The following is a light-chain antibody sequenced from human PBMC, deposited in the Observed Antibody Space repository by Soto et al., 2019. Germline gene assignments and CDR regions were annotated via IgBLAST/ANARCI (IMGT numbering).Light chain of an antibody. CDR1: QTISSS. V-gene: IGKV1-5*03. CDR3: QHYNSYSEA. CDR2: KAS. Sequence: DILMTQSPSTLAGSVGDTVTITCGASQTISSSLAWYQQKPGKAPKLLIYKASTLNSGVPSRFSGSGSGTEFTLTISSLQPDDFAAYYCQHYNSYSEAFGQGTKVDIK. J-gene: IGKJ1*01.